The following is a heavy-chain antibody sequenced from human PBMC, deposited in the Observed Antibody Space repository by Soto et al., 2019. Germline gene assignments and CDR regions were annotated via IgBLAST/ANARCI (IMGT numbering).Heavy chain of an antibody. CDR2: IYYSGST. J-gene: IGHJ4*02. CDR3: ASAYLVAGSTYYFDY. V-gene: IGHV4-59*01. D-gene: IGHD6-19*01. CDR1: GGSISSYY. Sequence: SETLSLTCTVSGGSISSYYWSWIRQPPGKGLEWIGYIYYSGSTNYNPSLKSRVTISVDTSKNQFSLKLSSGTAADTAVYYCASAYLVAGSTYYFDYWGQGTLVTVSS.